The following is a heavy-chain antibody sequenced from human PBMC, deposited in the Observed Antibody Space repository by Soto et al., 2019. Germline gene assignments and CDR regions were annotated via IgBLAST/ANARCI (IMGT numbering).Heavy chain of an antibody. CDR3: ARWKGYCSGGSCYSDYYYYYYYMDV. CDR2: INSDGSST. V-gene: IGHV3-74*01. J-gene: IGHJ6*03. CDR1: GFTFSSYW. Sequence: GGSLRLSCAASGFTFSSYWMHWVRQAPGKGLVWVSRINSDGSSTSYADSVKGLFTISRDNAKNTLYLQMNSLRAEDTAVYYCARWKGYCSGGSCYSDYYYYYYYMDVWGKGTTVTVSS. D-gene: IGHD2-15*01.